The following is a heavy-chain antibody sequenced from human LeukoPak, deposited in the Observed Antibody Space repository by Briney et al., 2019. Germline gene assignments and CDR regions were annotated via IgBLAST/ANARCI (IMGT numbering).Heavy chain of an antibody. CDR1: DDSISDYY. J-gene: IGHJ3*01. V-gene: IGHV4-59*01. D-gene: IGHD6-19*01. Sequence: PSETLSLTCTVSDDSISDYYRGWIRQPPGKGLEWIGYFHNSGTSTYNPSLKSRVTISVDTSKNQFSLKLSSVTAADTAVYYCTWGSGWYVAFDVWGQGTMGTVSS. CDR2: FHNSGTS. CDR3: TWGSGWYVAFDV.